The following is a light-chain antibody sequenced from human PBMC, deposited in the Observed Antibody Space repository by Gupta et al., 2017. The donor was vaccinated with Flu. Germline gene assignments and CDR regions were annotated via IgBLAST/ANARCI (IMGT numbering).Light chain of an antibody. J-gene: IGKJ2*01. Sequence: EAVLTQSPGALSLSPGETATLSCRASQTISTYLAWYQQKPGQTPRLLIYGASSRATGIPDRFSGSGSGTDFTLTITRLQPEDFAVYYCQQYGYLPYTFGQGTKLEIK. CDR1: QTISTY. CDR3: QQYGYLPYT. CDR2: GAS. V-gene: IGKV3-20*01.